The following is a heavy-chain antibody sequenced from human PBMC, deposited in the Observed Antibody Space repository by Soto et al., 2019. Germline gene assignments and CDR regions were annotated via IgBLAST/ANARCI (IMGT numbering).Heavy chain of an antibody. J-gene: IGHJ6*02. V-gene: IGHV3-30*04. D-gene: IGHD7-27*01. CDR3: ARDQSWANWGYYYYSVMDV. CDR1: GFTFSSYA. Sequence: GGSLRLSCAASGFTFSSYAMHWVRQAPGKGLEWVAVISYDGSNKFYAYSVKGRFTISRDNSKNTLYLQMNSLRAEDTAVDYCARDQSWANWGYYYYSVMDVWGQGTTVTVFS. CDR2: ISYDGSNK.